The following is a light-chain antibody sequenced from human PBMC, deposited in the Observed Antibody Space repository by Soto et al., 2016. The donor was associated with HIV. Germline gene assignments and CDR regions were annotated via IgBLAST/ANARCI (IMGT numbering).Light chain of an antibody. J-gene: IGLJ2*01. CDR2: DDG. CDR3: QVWDSSSDHVV. Sequence: SYELTQPPSVSVPPGKTARITCGGNNLGSKSVHWYQQNPGQAPVLVVYDDGDRPSGIPERFSGSNSGNTATLTISRVEAGDEADYYCQVWDSSSDHVVFGGGTKLTVL. V-gene: IGLV3-21*03. CDR1: NLGSKS.